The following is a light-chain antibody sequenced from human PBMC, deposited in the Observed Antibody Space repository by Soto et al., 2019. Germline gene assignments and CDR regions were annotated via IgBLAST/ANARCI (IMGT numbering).Light chain of an antibody. CDR3: GSYAGSENPYV. J-gene: IGLJ1*01. CDR2: EVT. CDR1: SGDVGGYDY. V-gene: IGLV2-8*01. Sequence: QSVLTQPPSASGSPGQSVTISCTGTSGDVGGYDYVSWYQQHPGKAPKLMIYEVTKRPLGVPDRFSGSKSGNTASLTVSGIQAEDEADYYCGSYAGSENPYVFGTGTKVTV.